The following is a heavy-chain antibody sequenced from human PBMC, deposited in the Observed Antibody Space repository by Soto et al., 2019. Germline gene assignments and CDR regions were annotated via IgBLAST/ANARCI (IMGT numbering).Heavy chain of an antibody. V-gene: IGHV4-34*01. D-gene: IGHD6-19*01. J-gene: IGHJ3*02. Sequence: SETLSLTCAISSEYLGSYYWNWIRQSPGKGLEWIGEINHAGKNDYSPSLKSRVTMSIDMSKNLVSLKLTSVTAADTAVYYCARGGSSDWQVSLDIWGQGTIVTVSS. CDR1: SEYLGSYY. CDR2: INHAGKN. CDR3: ARGGSSDWQVSLDI.